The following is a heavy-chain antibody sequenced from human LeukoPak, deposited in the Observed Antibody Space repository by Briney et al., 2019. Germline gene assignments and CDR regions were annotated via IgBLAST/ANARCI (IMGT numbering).Heavy chain of an antibody. J-gene: IGHJ4*02. V-gene: IGHV3-23*01. CDR1: GFTFSSYA. Sequence: GGSLRLSCAASGFTFSSYAMSWVRQAPGKGLEWVSAISGSGGSTYYADSVKGRFTISRDNSKNTLYLQMNSLRAEDTAVYYCARDLVVPKLLSRPGGSHDYWGQGTLVTVSS. D-gene: IGHD2-21*02. CDR2: ISGSGGST. CDR3: ARDLVVPKLLSRPGGSHDY.